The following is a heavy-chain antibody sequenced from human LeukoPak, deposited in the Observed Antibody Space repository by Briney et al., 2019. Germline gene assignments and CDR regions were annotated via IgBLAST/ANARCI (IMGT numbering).Heavy chain of an antibody. CDR1: GFTFSNYW. V-gene: IGHV3-7*02. CDR2: IKQDGGVK. J-gene: IGHJ4*02. D-gene: IGHD6-19*01. CDR3: ASQPSAVAGNY. Sequence: GGSLRLSCAASGFTFSNYWMTWVRQAPGEGLEWVANIKQDGGVKNYVDSVKGRFTISRDNAKNSLFLQMNSLRSEDTAVYYCASQPSAVAGNYWGQGTLVTVSS.